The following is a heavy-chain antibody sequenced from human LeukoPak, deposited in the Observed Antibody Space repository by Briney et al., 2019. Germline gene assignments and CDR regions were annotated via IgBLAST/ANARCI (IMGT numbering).Heavy chain of an antibody. V-gene: IGHV4-38-2*02. Sequence: SETLSLTCTVSGYSISSGYCWGWIRQPPGKGLEWIGSIYHSGSTYYNPSLKSRVTISVDTSKNQFSLKLSSVTAADTAVYYCARGSPTWIQLWFDYFDYWGQGTLVTVSS. J-gene: IGHJ4*02. CDR1: GYSISSGYC. D-gene: IGHD5-18*01. CDR2: IYHSGST. CDR3: ARGSPTWIQLWFDYFDY.